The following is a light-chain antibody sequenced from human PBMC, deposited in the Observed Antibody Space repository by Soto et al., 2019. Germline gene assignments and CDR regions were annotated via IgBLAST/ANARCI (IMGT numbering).Light chain of an antibody. J-gene: IGKJ2*01. Sequence: EIVLTQSPGTLSLSPGETATLSCRASQSVSSSNLAWYQQKPGQAPRLLVYGSYHRATGIADRFSGSGSGTDFTLTISRLEPEDFAVYYCQQYSSSYDTSLYTFGQGTKVEIK. V-gene: IGKV3-20*01. CDR3: QQYSSSYDTSLYT. CDR1: QSVSSSN. CDR2: GSY.